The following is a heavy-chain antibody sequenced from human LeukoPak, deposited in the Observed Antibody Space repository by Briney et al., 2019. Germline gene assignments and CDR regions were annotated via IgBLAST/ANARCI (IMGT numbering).Heavy chain of an antibody. J-gene: IGHJ4*02. V-gene: IGHV3-23*01. D-gene: IGHD1-26*01. CDR3: AKPIVGATVNFDY. CDR2: ITGWGDII. CDR1: GFGLGSYA. Sequence: GGSLRLSCVASGFGLGSYAMSWVRQAPGKGLEWVSVITGWGDIIEYADSVKGRFIISRDNSKNTLYLQMSSLRAEDTAVYYCAKPIVGATVNFDYWGQGTLVTVSS.